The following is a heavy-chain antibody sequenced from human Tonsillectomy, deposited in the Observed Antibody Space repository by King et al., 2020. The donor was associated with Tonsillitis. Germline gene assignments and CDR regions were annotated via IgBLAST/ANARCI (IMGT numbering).Heavy chain of an antibody. CDR2: IYYSGST. V-gene: IGHV4-59*08. CDR1: GGSISSYY. CDR3: ARRVEDPMVRGTYFVPYYYYMDV. J-gene: IGHJ6*03. D-gene: IGHD3-10*01. Sequence: VQLQESGPGLVKPSETLSLTCTVSGGSISSYYWSWIRQPPGKGLEWIGYIYYSGSTNYNPSLKSRVTISVDTSKNQFSLKLSSVTAADTAVYYCARRVEDPMVRGTYFVPYYYYMDVWGKGTTVTVSS.